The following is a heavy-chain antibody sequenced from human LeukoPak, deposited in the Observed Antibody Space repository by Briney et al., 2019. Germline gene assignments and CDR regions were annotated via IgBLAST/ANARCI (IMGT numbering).Heavy chain of an antibody. V-gene: IGHV3-30*02. CDR2: IRFDGTVA. D-gene: IGHD3-3*01. Sequence: GGSLRLSCAASGFTFSSYGMSWVRQAPGKGLEWVAFIRFDGTVAEYGDSVKGRFTISRDNSQNILFLQMNSLRPEDTAVYYCAKDKSYSELYHFDYWGQGALVTVSS. J-gene: IGHJ4*02. CDR1: GFTFSSYG. CDR3: AKDKSYSELYHFDY.